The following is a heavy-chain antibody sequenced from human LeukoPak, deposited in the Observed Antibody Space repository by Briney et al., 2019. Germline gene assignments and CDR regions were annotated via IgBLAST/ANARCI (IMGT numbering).Heavy chain of an antibody. D-gene: IGHD1-26*01. V-gene: IGHV3-23*01. CDR2: ISASGDTT. CDR3: AKGSSGTYSRIYFDY. CDR1: GFTFSSA. J-gene: IGHJ4*02. Sequence: GGSLRLSCAASGFTFSSAMSWVRQAPGKGLDWVSVISASGDTTYYADSVKGRFTISRDNSKNTMYLQMNSLRAEDTALYYCAKGSSGTYSRIYFDYWGQGTLVTVSS.